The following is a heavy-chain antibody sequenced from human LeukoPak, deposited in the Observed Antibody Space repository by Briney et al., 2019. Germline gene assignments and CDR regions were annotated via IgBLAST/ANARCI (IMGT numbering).Heavy chain of an antibody. J-gene: IGHJ1*01. CDR1: GFTSSSYA. V-gene: IGHV3-21*01. Sequence: PGGPLSPSGAPSGFTSSSYAMTWVRQAPGKGLEWVSSISSSSSYIYYADSVKGRFTISRDNAKNSLYLQMNSLRAEDTAVYYCARDLYFQHWGQGTLVTVSS. CDR3: ARDLYFQH. CDR2: ISSSSSYI.